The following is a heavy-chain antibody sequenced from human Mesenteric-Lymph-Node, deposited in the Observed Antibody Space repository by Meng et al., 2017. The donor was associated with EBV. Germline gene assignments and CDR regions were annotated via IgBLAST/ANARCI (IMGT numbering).Heavy chain of an antibody. Sequence: QVQPQQWGAGLLEPSETLSLTCEASGGSFSGYHWSWIRQPPGKGLEYIGEISQSGDTTYNPSLKSRVTISVDRSRNQFSLKMASVTAADTAVYYCARGAIFGIVITYFDYWSQGTLVTVSS. D-gene: IGHD3-3*02. V-gene: IGHV4-34*01. CDR2: ISQSGDT. CDR1: GGSFSGYH. CDR3: ARGAIFGIVITYFDY. J-gene: IGHJ4*02.